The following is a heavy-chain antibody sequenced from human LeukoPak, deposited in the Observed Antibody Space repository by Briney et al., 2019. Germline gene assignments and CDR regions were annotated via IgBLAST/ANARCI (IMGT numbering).Heavy chain of an antibody. Sequence: GGSLRLSCAASGFTFSLYSMNWVRQAPGKGLEWISYISSSSRNIYYADSVKGRFTISRDNAKNSLYLQMNSLRDEDTAVYYCARDFYGDYGSDYWGQGTLVTVSS. V-gene: IGHV3-48*02. CDR1: GFTFSLYS. D-gene: IGHD4-17*01. J-gene: IGHJ4*02. CDR3: ARDFYGDYGSDY. CDR2: ISSSSRNI.